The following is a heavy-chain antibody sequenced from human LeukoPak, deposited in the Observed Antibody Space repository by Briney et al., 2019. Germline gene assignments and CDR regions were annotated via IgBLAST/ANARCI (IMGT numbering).Heavy chain of an antibody. Sequence: PSETLSLTCTVSGGSISTYYWSWIRQPPGKGLEWIGYIYYSGSTNYNPSLKSRVTISVDPSKNQFSLKLSSVTAADTAVYYCARERSGSYDYWGQGTLVTVSS. D-gene: IGHD1-26*01. CDR2: IYYSGST. J-gene: IGHJ4*02. V-gene: IGHV4-59*01. CDR1: GGSISTYY. CDR3: ARERSGSYDY.